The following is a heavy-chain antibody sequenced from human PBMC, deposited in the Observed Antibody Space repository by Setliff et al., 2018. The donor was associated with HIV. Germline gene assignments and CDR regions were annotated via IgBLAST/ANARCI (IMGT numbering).Heavy chain of an antibody. D-gene: IGHD2-15*01. J-gene: IGHJ6*03. CDR3: AREGWSDHYYYYMDV. CDR2: IFSSGTT. CDR1: GGSISSYY. V-gene: IGHV4-4*07. Sequence: PSETLSLTCSVSGGSISSYYWNWIRRPAGKGLEWIGRIFSSGTTNYNPSLQSRITMSVDTSKNQFSLKLNSVTAADTAVYYCAREGWSDHYYYYMDVWDKGTTVTVSS.